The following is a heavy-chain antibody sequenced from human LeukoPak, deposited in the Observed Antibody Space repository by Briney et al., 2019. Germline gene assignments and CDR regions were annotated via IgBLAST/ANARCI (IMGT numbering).Heavy chain of an antibody. CDR2: ISYDGSNQ. Sequence: PGGSLRLSCAASGFTFSTYPMHWVRQAPGRGLEWVATISYDGSNQYYAGSVKGRFTISRDNPKNTLYLQMNSLRPEDTAVYYCARRTVTEYYFDYWGQGALVTVSS. CDR1: GFTFSTYP. J-gene: IGHJ4*02. CDR3: ARRTVTEYYFDY. D-gene: IGHD2-21*02. V-gene: IGHV3-30-3*01.